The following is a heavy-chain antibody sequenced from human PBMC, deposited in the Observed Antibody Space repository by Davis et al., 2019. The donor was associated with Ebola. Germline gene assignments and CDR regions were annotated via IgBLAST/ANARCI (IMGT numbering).Heavy chain of an antibody. V-gene: IGHV3-30*02. CDR3: AQQLGDYGGNALRY. D-gene: IGHD4-23*01. CDR1: GLTFSSYS. CDR2: VRSHGSDD. J-gene: IGHJ4*02. Sequence: GESLKISCAASGLTFSSYSMNWVRQAPGRGLEWVAFVRSHGSDDHYADSVKGRFTISRDDAKKSLYLQMDSLRAEDTAVYYCAQQLGDYGGNALRYWGQGTLVTVSS.